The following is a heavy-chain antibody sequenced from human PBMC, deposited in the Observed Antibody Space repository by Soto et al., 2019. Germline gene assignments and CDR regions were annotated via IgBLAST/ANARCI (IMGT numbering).Heavy chain of an antibody. Sequence: SETLSLTCAVYGGSFSGYYWSWIRQPPGKGLEWIGEINHSGSTNYNPSLKSRVTISVDTSKNQFSLKLSSVTAAATAVYYCARAESSSWFDYWGQGTLVTVSS. CDR3: ARAESSSWFDY. CDR1: GGSFSGYY. D-gene: IGHD6-13*01. CDR2: INHSGST. V-gene: IGHV4-34*01. J-gene: IGHJ4*02.